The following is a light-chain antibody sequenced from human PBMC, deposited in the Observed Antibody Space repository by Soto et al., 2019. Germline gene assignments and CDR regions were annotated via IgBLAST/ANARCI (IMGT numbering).Light chain of an antibody. CDR2: GAS. Sequence: EIVMTQSPATLSVSPGERATLSCRASQTISNNLAWYQQKPGQAPRVLIYGASRRATGIPDRFSGSGSGTDFTLTISRLEPEDFAVYYCQQYDSSPLTFGGGTKVDIK. J-gene: IGKJ4*01. V-gene: IGKV3-20*01. CDR3: QQYDSSPLT. CDR1: QTISNN.